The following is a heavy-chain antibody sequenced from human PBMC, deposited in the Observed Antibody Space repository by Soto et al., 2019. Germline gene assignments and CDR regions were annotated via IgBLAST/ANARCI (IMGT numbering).Heavy chain of an antibody. D-gene: IGHD2-15*01. V-gene: IGHV1-18*01. J-gene: IGHJ3*02. CDR2: ISAYNGNT. CDR1: GYTFTSYG. Sequence: ASVKVSCKASGYTFTSYGISWVRQAPGQGLEWMGWISAYNGNTNYAQKLQGRVTMTTDASTGTAYMELRSLRSDDTAVYYCARDLLPYCSGGSCSGVGSFDIWGQGTMVTVSS. CDR3: ARDLLPYCSGGSCSGVGSFDI.